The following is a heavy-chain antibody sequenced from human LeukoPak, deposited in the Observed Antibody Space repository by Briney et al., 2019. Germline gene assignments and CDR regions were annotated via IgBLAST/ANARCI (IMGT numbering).Heavy chain of an antibody. D-gene: IGHD1-26*01. J-gene: IGHJ4*02. Sequence: GGSLRLSCAASGFTFSSYAMSWVRQAPGKGLEWVSAISGSGGSTYYADSVKGRFTISRDNSKNTLYLQMNSLRAKDTAVYYCAKVGLWELDYFDYWGQGTLVTVSS. CDR1: GFTFSSYA. CDR2: ISGSGGST. V-gene: IGHV3-23*01. CDR3: AKVGLWELDYFDY.